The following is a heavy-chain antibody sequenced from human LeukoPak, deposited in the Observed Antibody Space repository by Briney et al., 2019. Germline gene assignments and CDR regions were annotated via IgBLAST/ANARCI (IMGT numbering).Heavy chain of an antibody. CDR3: ARVRFGELFYYFDY. V-gene: IGHV3-30*03. J-gene: IGHJ4*02. Sequence: GGSLRLSCVASGFTFSSYGMHWVRQTPGKGLEWVAVISYDGSKEYFADSVKGRFTISRDNSKNTLYLKMNSLRAEDTAVYYCARVRFGELFYYFDYWGQGTLVTVSS. CDR2: ISYDGSKE. D-gene: IGHD3-10*01. CDR1: GFTFSSYG.